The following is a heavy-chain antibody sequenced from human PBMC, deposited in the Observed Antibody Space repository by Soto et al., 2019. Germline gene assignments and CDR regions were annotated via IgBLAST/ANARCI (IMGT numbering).Heavy chain of an antibody. V-gene: IGHV4-31*03. Sequence: QVQLQESGPGLVKPSQTLSLTCTVSGGSISSGGYYWSWIRQHPGKGLEWIGYIYYSGSTYYTPSLKSRFTISVDTSKNQFSLKLSSVTAADTAVYYCARHNYDSSGTAVDVWGQGTTVTVSS. D-gene: IGHD3-22*01. CDR2: IYYSGST. J-gene: IGHJ6*02. CDR3: ARHNYDSSGTAVDV. CDR1: GGSISSGGYY.